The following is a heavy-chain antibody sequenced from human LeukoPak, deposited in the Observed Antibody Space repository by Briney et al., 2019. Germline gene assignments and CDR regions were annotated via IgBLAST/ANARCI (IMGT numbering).Heavy chain of an antibody. CDR1: GLSFEDYT. CDR3: AKASDLAMLELGLHH. D-gene: IGHD6-6*01. CDR2: ISWNSGRI. J-gene: IGHJ1*01. Sequence: PGGSLRLSCVASGLSFEDYTMHWVRHAPGKGLEWVSHISWNSGRIVYADSVKGRFSISRDNSKNSLYLEMRSLRVEDTALYYCAKASDLAMLELGLHHWGQGTLVTVSS. V-gene: IGHV3-9*01.